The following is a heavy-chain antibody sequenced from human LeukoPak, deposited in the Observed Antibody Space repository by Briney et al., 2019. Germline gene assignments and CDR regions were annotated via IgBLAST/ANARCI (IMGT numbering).Heavy chain of an antibody. CDR2: IYYTGTT. CDR3: ARVGNIFDV. CDR1: GGSLCSSNYY. V-gene: IGHV4-39*01. D-gene: IGHD1/OR15-1a*01. J-gene: IGHJ3*01. Sequence: SETLSLTCTVSGGSLCSSNYYWGWIRQPPGKGLEWIGSIYYTGTTYYNPSLKSRVTISVDTSKNQFSLKLSSVTAADTAVFYCARVGNIFDVWGQGTMVTVSS.